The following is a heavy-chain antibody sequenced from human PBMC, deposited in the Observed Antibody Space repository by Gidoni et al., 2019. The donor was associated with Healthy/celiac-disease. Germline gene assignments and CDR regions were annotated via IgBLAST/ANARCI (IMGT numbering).Heavy chain of an antibody. D-gene: IGHD3-22*01. CDR1: GFTFSSYS. Sequence: EVQLVESGGGLVKPGGSLRLSCAASGFTFSSYSLNWVRQAPGKGLEWVSSISSSSSYIYYADSVKGRFTISRDNAKNSLYLQMNSLRAEDTAVYYCARELLPAGGYYYDSSGYSHWGQGTLVTVSS. CDR2: ISSSSSYI. CDR3: ARELLPAGGYYYDSSGYSH. V-gene: IGHV3-21*01. J-gene: IGHJ4*02.